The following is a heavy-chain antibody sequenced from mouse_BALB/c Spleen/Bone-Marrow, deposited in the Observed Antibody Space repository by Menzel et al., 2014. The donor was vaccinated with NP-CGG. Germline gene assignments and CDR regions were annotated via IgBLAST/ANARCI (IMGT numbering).Heavy chain of an antibody. Sequence: QVQLKDSGPGLGRPGPSGKLSCKASGNTFTDHGMHWVSKRPGKGLEGMGGIDISDSYTTYNQKFKGKATLTVDESSSTAYMQLSRLTSEDSAVYYCARGGANVDYWGQGTTLTVSS. CDR1: GNTFTDHG. CDR2: IDISDSYT. J-gene: IGHJ2*01. V-gene: IGHV1-69*02. CDR3: ARGGANVDY.